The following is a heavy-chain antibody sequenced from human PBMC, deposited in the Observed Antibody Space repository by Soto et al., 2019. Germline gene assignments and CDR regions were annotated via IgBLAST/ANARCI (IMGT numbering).Heavy chain of an antibody. Sequence: GGSLRLSCAAVGFIFEDYGMHWVRQAPGKGLEWVSAISWNSSNIYYADSVKGRFTISRDNAKNSLYLQMNSLRAEDTAVYYCARDEAARLFPWGQGTPVTVSS. J-gene: IGHJ5*02. CDR2: ISWNSSNI. CDR3: ARDEAARLFP. CDR1: GFIFEDYG. D-gene: IGHD6-6*01. V-gene: IGHV3-21*01.